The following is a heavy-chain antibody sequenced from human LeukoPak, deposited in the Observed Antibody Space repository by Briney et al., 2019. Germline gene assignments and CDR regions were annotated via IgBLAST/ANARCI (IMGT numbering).Heavy chain of an antibody. CDR2: IYYSGNT. V-gene: IGHV4-39*01. CDR3: ARRGENWGIAFYI. J-gene: IGHJ3*02. Sequence: SETLSLTCTVSGGSISTSSYYWGWIRQPPGKGLEWIASIYYSGNTYYNPSLKSRAAISIDTSKNQFSLKLRFVTAADAAVYYCARRGENWGIAFYIWGQGTMVTVSS. D-gene: IGHD3-16*01. CDR1: GGSISTSSYY.